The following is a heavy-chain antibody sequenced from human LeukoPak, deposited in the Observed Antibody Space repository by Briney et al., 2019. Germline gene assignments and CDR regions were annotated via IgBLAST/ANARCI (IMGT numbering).Heavy chain of an antibody. CDR2: INPNSGGT. Sequence: ASVKVSCKASGYTFTGYYMHWGRQAPGQGLEWMGWINPNSGGTNYAQKFQGRVTMTRDTSKNQFSLKLSSVTAADTAVYYCAAGGLPHSENWFDPWGQGTLVTVSS. V-gene: IGHV1-2*02. CDR3: AAGGLPHSENWFDP. J-gene: IGHJ5*02. CDR1: GYTFTGYY. D-gene: IGHD1-1*01.